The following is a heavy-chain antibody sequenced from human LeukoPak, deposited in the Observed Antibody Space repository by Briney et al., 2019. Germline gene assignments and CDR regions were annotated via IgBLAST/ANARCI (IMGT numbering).Heavy chain of an antibody. Sequence: PSETLSLTCAVYGGSFSGYYWSWIRQPPGKGLEWIGEINHSGSTNYNPSLKSRVTISVDTSKNQFSLKLSSVTAADTAVYYCARVKVGATTAVGVDYCGQGTLVTVSS. CDR3: ARVKVGATTAVGVDY. V-gene: IGHV4-34*01. D-gene: IGHD1-26*01. CDR1: GGSFSGYY. CDR2: INHSGST. J-gene: IGHJ4*02.